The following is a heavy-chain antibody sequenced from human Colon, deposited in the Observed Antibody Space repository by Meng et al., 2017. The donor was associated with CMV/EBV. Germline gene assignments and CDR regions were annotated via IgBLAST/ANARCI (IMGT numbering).Heavy chain of an antibody. D-gene: IGHD2-15*01. J-gene: IGHJ3*01. CDR1: GFTFSSYS. Sequence: GGSLRLSCAASGFTFSSYSMSWVRQAPGKGLEWVSLIRDTGARTYYADSVKGRFTISRDNSKNTLFLEMDSLRAEDTAVYYCAILAVAAAGNAFDVWGQGTMVTVSS. CDR2: IRDTGART. CDR3: AILAVAAAGNAFDV. V-gene: IGHV3-23*01.